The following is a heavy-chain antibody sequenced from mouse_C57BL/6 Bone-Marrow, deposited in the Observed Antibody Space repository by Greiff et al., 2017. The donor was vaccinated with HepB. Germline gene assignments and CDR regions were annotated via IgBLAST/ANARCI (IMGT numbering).Heavy chain of an antibody. CDR3: ARRASLLSRVAY. Sequence: QVQLQQPGAEFVKPGASVKLSYKASGYTFTSYWMQWVKQRPGQGLEWIGEIDPSDSYINYNQKFKGKATLTVDTSSSTAYMQLSSLTSEDPAVYYRARRASLLSRVAYRGQGTLVTGSA. CDR2: IDPSDSYI. V-gene: IGHV1-50*01. D-gene: IGHD3-1*01. J-gene: IGHJ3*01. CDR1: GYTFTSYW.